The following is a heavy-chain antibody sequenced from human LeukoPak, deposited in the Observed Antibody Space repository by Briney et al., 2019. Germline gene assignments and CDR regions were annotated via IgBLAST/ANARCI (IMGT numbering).Heavy chain of an antibody. CDR2: INWNGGST. CDR1: GFTFDDYG. CDR3: ARTGIAAAGPFDY. J-gene: IGHJ4*02. V-gene: IGHV3-20*04. Sequence: RTGGSLRLSCAASGFTFDDYGMSWVRQAPGKGLEWVSGINWNGGSTGYADSVKGRFTISRDNAKNSLYLQMNSLRAEDMALYYCARTGIAAAGPFDYWGQGTLVTVSS. D-gene: IGHD6-13*01.